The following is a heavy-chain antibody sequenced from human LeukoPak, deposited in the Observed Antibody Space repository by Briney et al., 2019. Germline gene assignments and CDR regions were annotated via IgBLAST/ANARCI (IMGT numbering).Heavy chain of an antibody. D-gene: IGHD4-17*01. V-gene: IGHV3-7*03. Sequence: PGGSLRLSCEGSGFTFSNYWMSWVRQAPGKGLEWVANIKTDGSEKYYVDSVKGRFTISRDNAKNSLYLQMNSLRAEDTAVYYCARVRMSVTTSHYYYYYGMDVWGQGTTVTVSS. CDR2: IKTDGSEK. J-gene: IGHJ6*02. CDR3: ARVRMSVTTSHYYYYYGMDV. CDR1: GFTFSNYW.